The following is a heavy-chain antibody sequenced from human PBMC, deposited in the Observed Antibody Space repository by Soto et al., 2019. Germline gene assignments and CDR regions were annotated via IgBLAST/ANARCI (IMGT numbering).Heavy chain of an antibody. J-gene: IGHJ6*02. V-gene: IGHV3-30-3*01. Sequence: VVSGGSLRLSCAASGFTFSSYAMHWVRQAPGKGLEWVAVISYDGSNKYYADSVKGRFTISRDNSKNTLYLQMNSLRAEDTAVYYCAREVGYIGSYYYYGMDVWGQGTTVTVSS. D-gene: IGHD5-12*01. CDR1: GFTFSSYA. CDR2: ISYDGSNK. CDR3: AREVGYIGSYYYYGMDV.